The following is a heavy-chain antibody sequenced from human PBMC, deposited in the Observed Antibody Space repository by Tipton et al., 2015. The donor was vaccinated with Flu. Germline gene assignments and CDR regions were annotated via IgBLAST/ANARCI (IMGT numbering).Heavy chain of an antibody. CDR3: ARTPPHYYYYMDV. V-gene: IGHV4-34*01. CDR2: INHSGST. J-gene: IGHJ6*03. Sequence: TLSLTCAIYGGSFSGYYWSWIRQPPGKGLEWIGEINHSGSTNYNPSLKSRVTISVDTSKNQFSLKLSSVTAADTAVYYCARTPPHYYYYMDVWGKGTTVTVSS. CDR1: GGSFSGYY.